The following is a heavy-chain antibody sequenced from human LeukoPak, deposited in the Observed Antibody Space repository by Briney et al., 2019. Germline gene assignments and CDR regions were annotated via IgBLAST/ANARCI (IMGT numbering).Heavy chain of an antibody. CDR2: ISGSGGST. CDR1: GFTFSSYA. D-gene: IGHD6-13*01. J-gene: IGHJ4*02. CDR3: AKDGSSVSSSWYRFDY. Sequence: GGSLRLSCAASGFTFSSYAMSWVRQAPGKGLEWVSAISGSGGSTYYADSVKGRFTISRDNSKNTLYLQMNSLRAEDTAVYYCAKDGSSVSSSWYRFDYWGQGTLVTASS. V-gene: IGHV3-23*01.